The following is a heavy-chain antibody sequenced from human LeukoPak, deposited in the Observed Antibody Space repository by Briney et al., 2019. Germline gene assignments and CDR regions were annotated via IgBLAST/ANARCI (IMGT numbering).Heavy chain of an antibody. J-gene: IGHJ3*02. Sequence: SVKVSCKASGGTFSSYAISWVRQAPGQRLEWMGGIIPIFGTANYAQKFQGRVTITTDESTSTAYMELSSLRSEDTAVYYCAILGLYDLGAFDIWGQGTMVTVSS. D-gene: IGHD3-16*01. CDR1: GGTFSSYA. V-gene: IGHV1-69*05. CDR3: AILGLYDLGAFDI. CDR2: IIPIFGTA.